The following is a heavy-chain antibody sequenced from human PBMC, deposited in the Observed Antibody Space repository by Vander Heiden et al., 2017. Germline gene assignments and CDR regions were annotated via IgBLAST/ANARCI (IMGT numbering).Heavy chain of an antibody. V-gene: IGHV3-33*01. CDR3: ARDCDTSGHYSALDY. D-gene: IGHD3-22*01. CDR1: GFPFSGYG. CDR2: IWNDGSKI. Sequence: QVQLVESGGGVVQPGGSLRLSCAASGFPFSGYGMQWVRQAPGKGLEWVALIWNDGSKIYYTDSVKGRFTISRDNSKNTLFLQMNSLRAEDTAVYYCARDCDTSGHYSALDYWGQGSLVIVSS. J-gene: IGHJ4*02.